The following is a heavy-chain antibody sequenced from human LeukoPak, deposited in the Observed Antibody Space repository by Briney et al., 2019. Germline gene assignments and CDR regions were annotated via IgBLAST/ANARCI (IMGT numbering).Heavy chain of an antibody. CDR2: IKQDGSEK. J-gene: IGHJ4*02. Sequence: PGGSLRLSCAASGFTFSRYWMSWVRQAPGKGLEWVANIKQDGSEKYYVDSAKGRFTISRDNAKNSLYLQMNSLRAGDTAVYYCARGGWLPDYWGQGTLVTVSS. CDR3: ARGGWLPDY. D-gene: IGHD3-22*01. V-gene: IGHV3-7*01. CDR1: GFTFSRYW.